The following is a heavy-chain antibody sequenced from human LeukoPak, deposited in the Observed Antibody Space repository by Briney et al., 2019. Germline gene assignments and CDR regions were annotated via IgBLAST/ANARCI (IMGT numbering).Heavy chain of an antibody. V-gene: IGHV3-48*02. Sequence: PGGPLRLSCTVSGLTFSNYRMNWVRQAPGKGLDWFLYSNVAVSLVSYAESVQGRTTISRDNAKNSLYLEINNLRDNNTAVYYCARDRSLSGSGTFDFWGQGSLVTVSS. J-gene: IGHJ4*02. CDR2: SNVAVSLV. CDR1: GLTFSNYR. CDR3: ARDRSLSGSGTFDF. D-gene: IGHD1/OR15-1a*01.